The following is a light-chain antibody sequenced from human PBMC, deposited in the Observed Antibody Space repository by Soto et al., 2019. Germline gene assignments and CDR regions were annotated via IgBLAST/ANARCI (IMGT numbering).Light chain of an antibody. CDR1: SSDVGSYNL. Sequence: QSALTQPASVSGSPGQSITISCTGTSSDVGSYNLVSWYQQHPGKAPKLMIYEGSKRPSGVSNRFSGSKSGNTASLTISGLQAEDEADYYCCSYAGSRNHVVFGGGTQLTVL. J-gene: IGLJ2*01. CDR2: EGS. CDR3: CSYAGSRNHVV. V-gene: IGLV2-23*01.